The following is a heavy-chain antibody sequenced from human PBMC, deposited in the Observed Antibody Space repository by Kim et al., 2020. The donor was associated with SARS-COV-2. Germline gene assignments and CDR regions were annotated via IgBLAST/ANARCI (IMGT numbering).Heavy chain of an antibody. D-gene: IGHD2-2*02. CDR3: ARDGGLYCSSTSCYRGWFDP. V-gene: IGHV1-69*13. Sequence: SVKVSCKASGGTFSSYAISWVRQAPGQGLEWMGGIIPIFGTANYAQKFQGRVTITADESTSTAYMELSSLRSEDTAVYYCARDGGLYCSSTSCYRGWFDPWGQGTLVTVSS. CDR1: GGTFSSYA. J-gene: IGHJ5*02. CDR2: IIPIFGTA.